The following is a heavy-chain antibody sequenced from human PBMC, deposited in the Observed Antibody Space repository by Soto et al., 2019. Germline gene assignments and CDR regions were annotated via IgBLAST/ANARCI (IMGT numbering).Heavy chain of an antibody. J-gene: IGHJ4*02. Sequence: GGSLRLSCAASGFTFSSYAMHWVRQAPGKGLEWVSSISSSSSYIYYADSVKGRFTISRDNAKNSLYLQMNSLRAEDTAVYYCARGRIAAAGVLGYWGQGTLVTVSS. CDR3: ARGRIAAAGVLGY. CDR2: ISSSSSYI. CDR1: GFTFSSYA. V-gene: IGHV3-21*01. D-gene: IGHD6-13*01.